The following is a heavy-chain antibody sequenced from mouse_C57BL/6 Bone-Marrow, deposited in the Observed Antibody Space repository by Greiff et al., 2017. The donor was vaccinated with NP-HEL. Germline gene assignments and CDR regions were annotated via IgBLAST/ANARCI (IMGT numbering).Heavy chain of an antibody. CDR2: IYPGSGST. CDR3: AVIYYYGSCYWYFDV. V-gene: IGHV1-55*01. Sequence: QVQLQQPGAELVKPGASVKMSCKASGYTFTSYWITWVKQRPGQGLEWIGDIYPGSGSTNYNEKFKSKATLTVDTSSSTAYMQLSSLTSEDSAVYYCAVIYYYGSCYWYFDVWGTVTTVTVSS. J-gene: IGHJ1*03. CDR1: GYTFTSYW. D-gene: IGHD1-1*01.